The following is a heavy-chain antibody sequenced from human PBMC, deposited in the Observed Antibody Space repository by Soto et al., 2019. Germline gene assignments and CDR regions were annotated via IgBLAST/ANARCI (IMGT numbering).Heavy chain of an antibody. Sequence: SETLSLTSTVSGGSIRSISYYWGWIRQPPGKGLEWIGSIYYSGSTYYNPSLKSRVTISVDTSKNQFSLKLSSVTAADTAVYYCARPSGSYLYYFDYWGQGTLVTVSS. J-gene: IGHJ4*02. CDR3: ARPSGSYLYYFDY. CDR2: IYYSGST. V-gene: IGHV4-39*01. D-gene: IGHD1-26*01. CDR1: GGSIRSISYY.